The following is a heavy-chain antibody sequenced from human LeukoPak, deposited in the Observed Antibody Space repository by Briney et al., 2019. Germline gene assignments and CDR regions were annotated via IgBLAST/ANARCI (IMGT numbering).Heavy chain of an antibody. CDR3: ARCTAVAGNLDY. CDR1: GYTLTELS. J-gene: IGHJ4*02. V-gene: IGHV1-24*01. Sequence: ASVKVSCKVSGYTLTELSMHWVRQALGKGLEWMGGFDPEDGETIYAQKFQGRVTMTEDTSTDTAYMELSSLRSDDTAVYYCARCTAVAGNLDYWGQGTLVTVSS. D-gene: IGHD6-19*01. CDR2: FDPEDGET.